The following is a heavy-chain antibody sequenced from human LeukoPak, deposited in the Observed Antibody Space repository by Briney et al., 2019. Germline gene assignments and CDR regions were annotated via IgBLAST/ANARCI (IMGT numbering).Heavy chain of an antibody. CDR1: GVTFSSYA. V-gene: IGHV3-23*01. D-gene: IGHD2-8*02. Sequence: PWGSLRLSCAASGVTFSSYALSWVRQAPGKGLQWVSAISGSGGNTYYADSVKGLFTIARDNAKNSPYLQMNRLRAEHTAVYYCARDLRAPSLVGAFDYWGQGTLVTVSS. CDR3: ARDLRAPSLVGAFDY. CDR2: ISGSGGNT. J-gene: IGHJ4*02.